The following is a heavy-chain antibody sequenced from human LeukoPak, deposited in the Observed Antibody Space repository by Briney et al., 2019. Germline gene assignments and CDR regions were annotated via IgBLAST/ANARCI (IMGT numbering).Heavy chain of an antibody. D-gene: IGHD7-27*01. J-gene: IGHJ4*02. Sequence: GGSLRLSCAASGFTVSSNYMTWVRQAPGKGLKWVSHIYSGGSTFYADSVKGRFTISRDNSKNTLYLQMNSLRAEDTAVYYCARDLNWETYWGQGTLVSVSS. CDR3: ARDLNWETY. CDR1: GFTVSSNY. V-gene: IGHV3-53*01. CDR2: IYSGGST.